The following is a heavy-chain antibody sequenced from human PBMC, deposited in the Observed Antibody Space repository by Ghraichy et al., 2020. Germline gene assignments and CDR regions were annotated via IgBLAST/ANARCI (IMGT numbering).Heavy chain of an antibody. CDR1: GFTFSSYS. Sequence: GGSLRLSCAASGFTFSSYSVNWVRQAPGKGLEWVSSISSSSSYIYYADSVKGRFTISRDNAKNSLYLQMNSLRAEDTAVYYCARGSRLNALDYWGQGTLVTVSS. D-gene: IGHD1-26*01. CDR2: ISSSSSYI. J-gene: IGHJ4*02. V-gene: IGHV3-21*01. CDR3: ARGSRLNALDY.